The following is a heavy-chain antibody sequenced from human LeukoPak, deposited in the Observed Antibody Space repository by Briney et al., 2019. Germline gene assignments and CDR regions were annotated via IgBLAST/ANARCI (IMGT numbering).Heavy chain of an antibody. J-gene: IGHJ4*02. D-gene: IGHD3-10*01. CDR1: GGSISSGDYY. CDR3: ARDRSWFGELGFDY. V-gene: IGHV4-30-4*01. CDR2: IYYSGST. Sequence: SETLSLTCTVSGGSISSGDYYWSWIRQPPGKGLEWIGYIYYSGSTYYNPSLKSRVTISVDTSKNQFSLKLSSVTAADTAVYYCARDRSWFGELGFDYWGQGTLVTVSS.